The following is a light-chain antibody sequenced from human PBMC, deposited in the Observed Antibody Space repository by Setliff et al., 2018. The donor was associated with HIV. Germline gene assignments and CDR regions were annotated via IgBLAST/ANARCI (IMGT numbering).Light chain of an antibody. Sequence: NFMLTQPHSVSESPGKTVTISCTRSSGSIASNYVQWYQQRPGSSPTTVIYEDKQRPSGVPDRFSGSLDSSSNSASLTISGLKTEDEADYYCQSYGSDIVIFGGGTQLTV. J-gene: IGLJ2*01. CDR3: QSYGSDIVI. CDR1: SGSIASNY. V-gene: IGLV6-57*01. CDR2: EDK.